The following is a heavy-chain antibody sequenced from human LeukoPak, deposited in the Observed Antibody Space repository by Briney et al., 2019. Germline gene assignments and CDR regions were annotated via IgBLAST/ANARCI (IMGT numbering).Heavy chain of an antibody. CDR1: GFTFSSYD. CDR2: ISYDGSNK. Sequence: GGSLRLSCAASGFTFSSYDMHWVRQAPGKGLEWVAVISYDGSNKYYADSVKGRFTISRDNSKNTLYLQMNSLRAEDTAVYYCARERNRGDSSSWYILDYWGQGTLVTVSS. CDR3: ARERNRGDSSSWYILDY. J-gene: IGHJ4*02. V-gene: IGHV3-30*01. D-gene: IGHD6-13*01.